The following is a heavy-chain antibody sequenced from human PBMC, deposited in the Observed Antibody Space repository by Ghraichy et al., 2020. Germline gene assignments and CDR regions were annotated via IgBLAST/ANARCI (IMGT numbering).Heavy chain of an antibody. CDR2: INHTGYT. D-gene: IGHD3-22*01. CDR3: ARIENDRGGSGSK. J-gene: IGHJ4*02. V-gene: IGHV4-34*01. CDR1: GGSFRGYY. Sequence: SETLSLTCAVSGGSFRGYYWSWIRQPPGKGLEWIAEINHTGYTNYNPSLKSRVIISIDTSKNQFSLKLRSVTAADTAIYYCARIENDRGGSGSKWSQGSLVTVSS.